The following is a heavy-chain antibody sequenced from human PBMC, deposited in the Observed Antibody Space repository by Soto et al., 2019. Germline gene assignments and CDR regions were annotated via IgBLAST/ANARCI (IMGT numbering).Heavy chain of an antibody. Sequence: GGSLRLSCAASGFTFSSYGMHWVRQAPGKGLEWVAVISYDGSNKYYADSVKGRFTISRDNSKNTLYLQMNSLRAEDTAVYYCAKVLSGWYIDYWGQGTLVTVSS. J-gene: IGHJ4*02. CDR3: AKVLSGWYIDY. CDR1: GFTFSSYG. CDR2: ISYDGSNK. V-gene: IGHV3-30*18. D-gene: IGHD6-19*01.